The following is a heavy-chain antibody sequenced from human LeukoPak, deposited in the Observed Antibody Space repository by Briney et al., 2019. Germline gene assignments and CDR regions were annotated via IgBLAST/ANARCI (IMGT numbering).Heavy chain of an antibody. V-gene: IGHV3-30*04. D-gene: IGHD3-22*01. CDR2: ISYDGSNK. CDR1: GFTFSSYA. Sequence: PGGSLRLSCAASGFTFSSYAMHWVRQAPGKGLEWVAVISYDGSNKYYADSVKGRFTISRDNAKNSLYLQMNSLRAEDTAVYYCARLEVEYYYDSSGYSHDDYWGQGTLVTVSS. CDR3: ARLEVEYYYDSSGYSHDDY. J-gene: IGHJ4*02.